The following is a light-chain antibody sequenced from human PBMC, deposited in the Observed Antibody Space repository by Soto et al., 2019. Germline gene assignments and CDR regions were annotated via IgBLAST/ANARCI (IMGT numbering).Light chain of an antibody. CDR2: EGS. J-gene: IGLJ3*02. V-gene: IGLV2-23*01. CDR1: SSDVGSYNL. CDR3: CSYAVSSWV. Sequence: QSALTQPASVSGSPGQSITISCTGTSSDVGSYNLVSWYQQHPGKAPKLMIYEGSKRPSGVSNRFSGSKSGNTASLTISGLQAEDEADYYCCSYAVSSWVFGGGTQLTVL.